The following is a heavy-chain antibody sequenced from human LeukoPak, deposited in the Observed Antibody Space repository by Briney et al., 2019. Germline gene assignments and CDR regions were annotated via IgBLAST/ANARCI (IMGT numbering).Heavy chain of an antibody. V-gene: IGHV4-4*07. J-gene: IGHJ2*01. CDR1: GASIRNYY. CDR2: IYSSGST. D-gene: IGHD2-2*03. Sequence: SETLSLTCTVSGASIRNYYWSWIRRPAGKGLEWIGRIYSSGSTNYNPSLNSRVTMSVDTSKNQFSLNLSSVTAADTAVYYCARIFGYARWYFDLWGRRTLVTVSS. CDR3: ARIFGYARWYFDL.